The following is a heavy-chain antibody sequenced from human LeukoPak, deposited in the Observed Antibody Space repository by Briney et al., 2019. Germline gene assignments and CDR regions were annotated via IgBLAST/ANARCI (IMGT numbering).Heavy chain of an antibody. CDR3: ARDSGLEYFDY. CDR2: IWYDGSNK. CDR1: GFTFSSYG. Sequence: PGGSLRLSCAASGFTFSSYGMHWVRQAPGKGLEWVAVIWYDGSNKYYADSVKGRFTTSRDNSKNTLYLQMNSLRAEDTAVYYCARDSGLEYFDYWGQGTLVTVSS. J-gene: IGHJ4*02. D-gene: IGHD3/OR15-3a*01. V-gene: IGHV3-33*01.